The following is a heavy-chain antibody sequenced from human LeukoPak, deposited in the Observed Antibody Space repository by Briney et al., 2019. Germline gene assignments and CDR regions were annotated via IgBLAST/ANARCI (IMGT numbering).Heavy chain of an antibody. V-gene: IGHV4-59*01. CDR1: GGSISSYY. Sequence: SETLSLTCTVSGGSISSYYWSWIRQPPGKELEWIGYIYYSGSTNYHPSLTSRVTISIDTSKNQFSLNLSSVTAADTAVYYCARVGGSGSPRRAMDVWGQGTTVTVSS. J-gene: IGHJ6*02. CDR3: ARVGGSGSPRRAMDV. CDR2: IYYSGST. D-gene: IGHD3-10*01.